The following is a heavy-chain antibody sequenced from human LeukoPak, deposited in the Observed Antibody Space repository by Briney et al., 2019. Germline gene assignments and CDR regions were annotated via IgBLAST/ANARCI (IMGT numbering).Heavy chain of an antibody. Sequence: GGSLRLSCAASGFTFDDYGLSWVRQVPGKGLEWVSSTSNTGNHIYYADSVKGRFTISRDNTKNSLYLQMYSLRAEDTAVYYCARDRAFYDSSGYLGDFDYWGRGTLVTVSS. CDR1: GFTFDDYG. CDR2: TSNTGNHI. V-gene: IGHV3-21*01. CDR3: ARDRAFYDSSGYLGDFDY. D-gene: IGHD3-22*01. J-gene: IGHJ4*02.